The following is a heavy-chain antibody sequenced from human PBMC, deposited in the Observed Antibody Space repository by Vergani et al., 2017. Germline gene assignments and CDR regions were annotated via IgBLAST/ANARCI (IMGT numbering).Heavy chain of an antibody. Sequence: QVQLKESGPGLVKPSETLSLTCTVSNFFISSNAYYWGWIRQAPGRGLEWIGYIYYSGNTYYNPSFKSRVTISVDTSKNQISLDLNSVTAADTAVYYCARERGLAGSAYYAFGYWGQGTLVTVSS. J-gene: IGHJ4*02. V-gene: IGHV4-31*03. CDR1: NFFISSNAYY. CDR3: ARERGLAGSAYYAFGY. CDR2: IYYSGNT. D-gene: IGHD6-13*01.